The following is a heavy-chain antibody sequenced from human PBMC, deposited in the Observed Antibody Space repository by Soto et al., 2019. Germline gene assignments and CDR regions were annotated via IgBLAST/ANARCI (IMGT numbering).Heavy chain of an antibody. V-gene: IGHV3-23*01. D-gene: IGHD7-27*01. CDR2: ISGSGGST. Sequence: GGSLRLSCAASGFTFSSYAMSWVRQAPGKGLEWFSAISGSGGSTYYADSVKGRFTISRDNSKNTLYLQMNSLRAEDTAVYYCAKDRILTKAFDIWGQGTMVTVSS. J-gene: IGHJ3*02. CDR3: AKDRILTKAFDI. CDR1: GFTFSSYA.